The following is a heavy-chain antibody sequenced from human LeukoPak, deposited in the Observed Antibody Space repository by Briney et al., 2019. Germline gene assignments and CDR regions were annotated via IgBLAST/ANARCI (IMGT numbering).Heavy chain of an antibody. CDR1: GGSISSYY. J-gene: IGHJ4*02. V-gene: IGHV4-59*01. CDR2: IYYSGST. D-gene: IGHD5-12*01. Sequence: SETVSLTCTVSGGSISSYYWSWLRQPPGKGLEWIGYIYYSGSTNYNPSLKSRVTISVDTSKNQFSLKLSSVTAADTAVYYCARERDLGGYDHFDYWGQGTLVTVSS. CDR3: ARERDLGGYDHFDY.